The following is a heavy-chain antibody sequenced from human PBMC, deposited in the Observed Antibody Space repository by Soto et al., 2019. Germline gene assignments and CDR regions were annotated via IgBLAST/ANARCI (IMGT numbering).Heavy chain of an antibody. D-gene: IGHD6-19*01. J-gene: IGHJ1*01. V-gene: IGHV3-48*02. CDR2: ISSSSSTI. CDR3: ARDPPQQWLVRGPEYFQH. CDR1: GFTFSSYS. Sequence: GGSLRLSCAASGFTFSSYSMNWVRQAPGKGLEWVSYISSSSSTIYYADSVKGRFTISRDNAKNSLYLQMNSLRDEDTAVYYCARDPPQQWLVRGPEYFQHWGQGTLVTVSS.